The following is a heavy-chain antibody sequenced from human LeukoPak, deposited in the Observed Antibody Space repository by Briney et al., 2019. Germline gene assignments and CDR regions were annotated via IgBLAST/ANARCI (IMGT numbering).Heavy chain of an antibody. J-gene: IGHJ4*02. D-gene: IGHD4-17*01. V-gene: IGHV4-38-2*02. CDR1: GYSISSGYY. CDR2: IYHSGST. Sequence: SETLSLTCSVSGYSISSGYYWGWIRQPPGMGLEWIGDIYHSGSTYYNPSLKSRVTISLDTSKNQFSLKLSSVTAADTAVYYCAKDLDGDPEYWGQGTLVTVSS. CDR3: AKDLDGDPEY.